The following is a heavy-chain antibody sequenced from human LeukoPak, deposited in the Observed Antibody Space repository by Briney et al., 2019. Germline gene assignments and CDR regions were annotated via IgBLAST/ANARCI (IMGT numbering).Heavy chain of an antibody. CDR2: IRSKAYGGTT. CDR3: TSDGDLYYDILTGYYPYY. Sequence: AGRSLRLSCTASGFTFGDYAMSWFRQAPGKGLEWVGFIRSKAYGGTTEYAASVKGRFTISRDDSKSIAYLQMNSLKPEDTAVYYCTSDGDLYYDILTGYYPYYWGQGTLVTVSS. CDR1: GFTFGDYA. J-gene: IGHJ4*02. V-gene: IGHV3-49*03. D-gene: IGHD3-9*01.